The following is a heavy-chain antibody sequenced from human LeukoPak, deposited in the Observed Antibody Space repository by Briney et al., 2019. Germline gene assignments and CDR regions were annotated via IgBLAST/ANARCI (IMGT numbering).Heavy chain of an antibody. D-gene: IGHD2-2*01. V-gene: IGHV4-31*03. Sequence: SETLSLTCTVSGGSISSGGYYWSWIRQHPGKGLEWIGYIYYSGSTYYNPSLKSRVTISVDTSKNQLSLKLSSVTAADTAVYYCARTSYCSSTSCYFYYYGMDVWGQGTTVTVS. CDR1: GGSISSGGYY. J-gene: IGHJ6*02. CDR2: IYYSGST. CDR3: ARTSYCSSTSCYFYYYGMDV.